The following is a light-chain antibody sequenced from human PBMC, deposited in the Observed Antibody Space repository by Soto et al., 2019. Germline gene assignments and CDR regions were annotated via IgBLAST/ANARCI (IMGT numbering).Light chain of an antibody. J-gene: IGKJ5*01. CDR2: DAS. Sequence: EIVLTQSPDTLSLSPGERATLSCRASQTVSTYLAWYQQKPGQAPRLLVYDASRRATGIPDRFSGSGSGTDFTLSISRLEPEDFAVYYCQQYGSSAITFGQGTRLEIK. CDR1: QTVSTY. CDR3: QQYGSSAIT. V-gene: IGKV3-20*01.